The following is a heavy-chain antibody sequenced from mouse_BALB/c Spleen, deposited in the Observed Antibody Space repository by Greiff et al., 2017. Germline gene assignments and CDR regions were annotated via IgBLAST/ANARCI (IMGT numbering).Heavy chain of an antibody. Sequence: DVKLQESGPGLVKPSQSLSLTCTVTGYSITSDYAWNWIRQFPGNKLEWMGYISYSGSTSYNPSLKSRISITRDTSKNQFFLQLNSVTTEDTATYYCARLGNGSGYGAMDYWGQGTSVTVSS. J-gene: IGHJ4*01. D-gene: IGHD1-1*01. CDR2: ISYSGST. CDR3: ARLGNGSGYGAMDY. V-gene: IGHV3-2*02. CDR1: GYSITSDYA.